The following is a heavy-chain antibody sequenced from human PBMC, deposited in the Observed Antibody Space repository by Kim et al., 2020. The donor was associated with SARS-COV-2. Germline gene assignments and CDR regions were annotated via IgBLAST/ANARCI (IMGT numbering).Heavy chain of an antibody. D-gene: IGHD3-10*01. V-gene: IGHV4-4*02. J-gene: IGHJ4*02. CDR1: GDSIISDRG. Sequence: SETLSLTCTVSGDSIISDRGWTWVRQTPGKGLEWVGETFHTGSTNYNPSLKNRVTISVDKSKNQFSLRLNSVTAADTAVYFCARGGLLVRGVIPPRYFDYWGQGTLVTVSS. CDR3: ARGGLLVRGVIPPRYFDY. CDR2: TFHTGST.